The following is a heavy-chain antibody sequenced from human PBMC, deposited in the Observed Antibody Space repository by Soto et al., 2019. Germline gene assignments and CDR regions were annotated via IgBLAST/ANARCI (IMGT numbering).Heavy chain of an antibody. CDR2: ISSSSSYI. Sequence: GGSLRLSCAASGFTFSSYSMNWVRQAPGKGLEWVSSISSSSSYIYYADSVKGRFTISRDNAKNSLYLQMNSLRVEDTAVYYCARDQPGYSYRYGLAYWGQGTLVTVSS. CDR3: ARDQPGYSYRYGLAY. D-gene: IGHD5-18*01. CDR1: GFTFSSYS. J-gene: IGHJ4*02. V-gene: IGHV3-21*01.